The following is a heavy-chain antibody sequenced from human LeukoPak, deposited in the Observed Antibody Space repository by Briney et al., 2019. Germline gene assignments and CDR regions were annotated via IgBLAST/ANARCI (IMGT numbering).Heavy chain of an antibody. CDR3: ARAGTPVPAARILRFDP. D-gene: IGHD2-2*01. CDR1: GGSIRGYY. J-gene: IGHJ5*02. V-gene: IGHV4-59*08. CDR2: IYYSGST. Sequence: PSETLSLTCTVSGGSIRGYYCNWLRQPPGKGLEWIGYIYYSGSTYYNPSLKSRVTISVDTSKNQFSLKLSSVTAADTAVYYCARAGTPVPAARILRFDPWGQGTLVTVSS.